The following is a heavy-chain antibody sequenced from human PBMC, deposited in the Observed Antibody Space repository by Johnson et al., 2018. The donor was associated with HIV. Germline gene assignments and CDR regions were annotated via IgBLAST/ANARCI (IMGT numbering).Heavy chain of an antibody. CDR3: GKDHSVVVERTGAFDI. CDR2: IRYDGSNK. CDR1: GFTFSNAW. V-gene: IGHV3-30*02. J-gene: IGHJ3*02. D-gene: IGHD3/OR15-3a*01. Sequence: VQLVESGGGLVKPGGSLRLSCAASGFTFSNAWMSWVRQAPGKGLEWVAFIRYDGSNKYYADSVKGRFTISRDNSKNTLYLQMNSLRAEDTAVYYCGKDHSVVVERTGAFDIWGQGTMVTVSS.